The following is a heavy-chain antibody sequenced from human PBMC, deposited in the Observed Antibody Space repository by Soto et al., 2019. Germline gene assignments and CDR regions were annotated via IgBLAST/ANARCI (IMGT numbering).Heavy chain of an antibody. Sequence: QVQLVQSGAEVKKPGASVKASCKASGYTFNSYYMNWVRQAPGQGLEWMGIINPSGGSTTYAQKFQGRVTMTRDTSTSTVYMELSSLRSEDTAVYYCARVPPDYYYGMDVWGQGTTVTVSS. CDR1: GYTFNSYY. J-gene: IGHJ6*02. CDR3: ARVPPDYYYGMDV. CDR2: INPSGGST. V-gene: IGHV1-46*02.